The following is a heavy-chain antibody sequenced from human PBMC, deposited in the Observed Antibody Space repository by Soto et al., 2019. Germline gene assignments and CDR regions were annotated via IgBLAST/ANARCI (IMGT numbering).Heavy chain of an antibody. CDR1: GGTFSSYT. CDR3: ARERYCSCTSCTSERQDFDY. D-gene: IGHD2-2*01. V-gene: IGHV1-69*04. J-gene: IGHJ4*01. CDR2: IIPILGIA. Sequence: SVKVSCKASGGTFSSYTISWVRQAPGQGLEWMGRIIPILGIANYAQKFQGRVTITADNSTSTAYMELSSLRSEDTAVYYCARERYCSCTSCTSERQDFDYWAQGTLVTVSS.